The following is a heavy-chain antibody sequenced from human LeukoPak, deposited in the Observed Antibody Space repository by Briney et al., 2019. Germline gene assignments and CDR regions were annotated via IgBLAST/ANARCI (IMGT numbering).Heavy chain of an antibody. CDR1: GGSIGSYF. V-gene: IGHV4-59*08. D-gene: IGHD6-13*01. CDR2: IYYSGST. J-gene: IGHJ4*02. Sequence: SETLSLTCTVSGGSIGSYFWSWIRQPPGKGLEWIGYIYYSGSTNYNPSLKSRVTISVDTSKNQFSLKLSSVTAADTAVYYCARHISSSWYYFDHWGQGTLVTVSS. CDR3: ARHISSSWYYFDH.